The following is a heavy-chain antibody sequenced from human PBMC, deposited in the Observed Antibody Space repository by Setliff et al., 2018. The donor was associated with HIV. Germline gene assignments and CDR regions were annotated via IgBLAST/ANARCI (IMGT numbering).Heavy chain of an antibody. CDR3: ARLAIYGSD. CDR1: GGSISRTSYY. CDR2: ISNSGSN. V-gene: IGHV4-39*01. J-gene: IGHJ6*02. D-gene: IGHD3-10*01. Sequence: SETLSLTCTVSGGSISRTSYYWGWNRQPPGKGLEWIGSISNSGSNYYSPSLKSRVTKSVDTSKNQFSLKVNSVTAADTAVYFCARLAIYGSDWGQGTTVTVSS.